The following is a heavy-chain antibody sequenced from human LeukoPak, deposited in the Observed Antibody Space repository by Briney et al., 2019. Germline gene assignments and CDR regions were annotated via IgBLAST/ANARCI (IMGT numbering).Heavy chain of an antibody. CDR2: INPNSGGT. CDR1: GYTFTVYY. CDR3: ARDPCSGGSCYSVDY. J-gene: IGHJ4*02. Sequence: ASVKVSCKASGYTFTVYYMHWGRQAPGQGLEWMGWINPNSGGTNYAQKFQGRVTMTRDTSISTAYMELSRLRSDDTAVYYCARDPCSGGSCYSVDYWGQGTLVTVSS. V-gene: IGHV1-2*02. D-gene: IGHD2-15*01.